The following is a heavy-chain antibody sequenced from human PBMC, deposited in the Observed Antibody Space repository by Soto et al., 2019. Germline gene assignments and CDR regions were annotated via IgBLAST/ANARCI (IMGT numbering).Heavy chain of an antibody. J-gene: IGHJ5*02. V-gene: IGHV2-26*01. D-gene: IGHD3-3*01. Sequence: VNPTETLTLTCTVSGFSLSNARMGVSWIRQPPGKALEWLAHIFSNDEKSYSTSLKSRLTISKDTSKSQVVLTMTNMDPVDTATYYCARIGPYYDFWSGYYSHWFDPWGQGTLVTVSS. CDR3: ARIGPYYDFWSGYYSHWFDP. CDR1: GFSLSNARMG. CDR2: IFSNDEK.